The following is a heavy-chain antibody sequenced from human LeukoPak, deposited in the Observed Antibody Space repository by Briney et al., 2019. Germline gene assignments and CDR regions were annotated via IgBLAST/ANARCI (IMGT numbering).Heavy chain of an antibody. CDR3: ARVVVPAAMRYYYYGMDG. D-gene: IGHD2-2*01. J-gene: IGHJ6*02. Sequence: SETLSLTCAVYGGSLSGYYWSWIRQPPGKGLEWVGEINHSGSTNYNPSLKSRVTISVDTSKNQFSLKLSSVTAADTAVYYCARVVVPAAMRYYYYGMDGWGQGATVTVSS. V-gene: IGHV4-34*01. CDR2: INHSGST. CDR1: GGSLSGYY.